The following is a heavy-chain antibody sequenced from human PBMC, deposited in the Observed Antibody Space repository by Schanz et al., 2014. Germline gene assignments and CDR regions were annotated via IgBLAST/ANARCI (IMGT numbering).Heavy chain of an antibody. CDR2: VSSYDTTV. CDR3: ARVVRLAYCGGDCYSGGYFDL. V-gene: IGHV3-11*04. D-gene: IGHD2-21*01. J-gene: IGHJ2*01. CDR1: GFTFADYY. Sequence: QVQLLESGGGLFKPGGSLRLSCAGSGFTFADYYMTWIRQAPGKGLEWISYVSSYDTTVSYADSVKGRFTISRDNAKNSVYLQMNSLRAEDTAVYYCARVVRLAYCGGDCYSGGYFDLWGRGTLVTVSS.